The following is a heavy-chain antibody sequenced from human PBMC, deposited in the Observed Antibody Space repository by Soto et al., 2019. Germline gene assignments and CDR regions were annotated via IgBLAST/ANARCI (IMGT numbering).Heavy chain of an antibody. CDR1: GGTFNTYA. J-gene: IGHJ4*02. CDR3: AREVQVHTPAFVY. Sequence: QGQLVQSGAEMNKPGSSVKVSCQASGGTFNTYAMNWVRQAPGQGPEWMGDISPMFGAANYAPKFQGRVTITADESTGTSYMQLSSLTSEDTALYFCAREVQVHTPAFVYWGQGTLVTVSS. D-gene: IGHD3-10*01. CDR2: ISPMFGAA. V-gene: IGHV1-69*19.